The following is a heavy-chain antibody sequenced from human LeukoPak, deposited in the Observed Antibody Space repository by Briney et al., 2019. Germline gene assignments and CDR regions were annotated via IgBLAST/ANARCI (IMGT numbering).Heavy chain of an antibody. J-gene: IGHJ4*02. CDR1: GLTFSSAW. D-gene: IGHD1-14*01. CDR3: ARDSGYNTFDY. Sequence: GGSLRLSCAVSGLTFSSAWMTWVRQAPGRGLEWVATINQGGSKKSSVDSVKGRFTISRDNAKNSLYLQMNSLRAEDTAVYYCARDSGYNTFDYWGQGTLVTVSS. CDR2: INQGGSKK. V-gene: IGHV3-7*01.